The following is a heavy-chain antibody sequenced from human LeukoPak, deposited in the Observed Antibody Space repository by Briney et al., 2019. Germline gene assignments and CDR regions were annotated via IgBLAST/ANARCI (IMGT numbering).Heavy chain of an antibody. Sequence: PGGSLRLSCAASGFTFSSYGMHWVRQAPGKGLEWVANIKQDGSEKYYVDSVKGRFTISRDNAKNSLYLQMNSLRAEDTAVYYCATERAPYYDFWSGYREFDYWGQGTLVTVSS. CDR1: GFTFSSYG. J-gene: IGHJ4*02. CDR2: IKQDGSEK. D-gene: IGHD3-3*01. V-gene: IGHV3-7*01. CDR3: ATERAPYYDFWSGYREFDY.